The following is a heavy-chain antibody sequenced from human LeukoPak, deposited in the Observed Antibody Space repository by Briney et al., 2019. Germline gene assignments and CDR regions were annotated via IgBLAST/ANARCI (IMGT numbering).Heavy chain of an antibody. CDR2: ISYDGSNK. CDR3: ATEGVRGSYYFDY. Sequence: PGKSLRLSCVASGFTFRSYGMHWVRQAPGKGLEWVTLISYDGSNKRYADSVKGRFTISRDNSKKTLYPQMNSLRTEDTAVYYCATEGVRGSYYFDYWGQGTLVTVSS. V-gene: IGHV3-30*03. CDR1: GFTFRSYG. D-gene: IGHD1-26*01. J-gene: IGHJ4*02.